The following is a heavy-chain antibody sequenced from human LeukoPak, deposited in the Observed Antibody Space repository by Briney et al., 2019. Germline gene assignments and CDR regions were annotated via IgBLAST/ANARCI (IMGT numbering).Heavy chain of an antibody. CDR2: ISAYNGNT. Sequence: ASVKVSCTASGYTFTSYGIRWVRQAPGQGLEWMGWISAYNGNTNYAQKLQGRVTMTTDTSTSTAYMELRSLRSDDTAVYYCATAPLYSSSWYARYYYYYSMDVWGQGTTVTVSS. CDR1: GYTFTSYG. J-gene: IGHJ6*02. V-gene: IGHV1-18*01. CDR3: ATAPLYSSSWYARYYYYYSMDV. D-gene: IGHD6-13*01.